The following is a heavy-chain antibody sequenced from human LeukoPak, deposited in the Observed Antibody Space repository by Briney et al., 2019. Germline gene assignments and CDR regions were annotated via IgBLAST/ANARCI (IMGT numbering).Heavy chain of an antibody. CDR3: ARGSGSHDY. J-gene: IGHJ4*02. CDR2: INHSGST. CDR1: GGSFSGYY. V-gene: IGHV4-34*01. Sequence: SETLSFTCAVYGGSFSGYYWSWIRQPPGKGLEWIGEINHSGSTNYNPSLKSRVTISVDTSKNQFSLKLSSVTAADTAVYYCARGSGSHDYWGQGTLVTVSS. D-gene: IGHD3-3*01.